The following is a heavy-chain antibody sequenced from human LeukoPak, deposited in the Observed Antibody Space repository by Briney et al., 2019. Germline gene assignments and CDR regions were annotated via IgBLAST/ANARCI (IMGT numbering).Heavy chain of an antibody. J-gene: IGHJ4*02. V-gene: IGHV3-13*01. CDR2: IGTAGDT. CDR1: GFTFSNYD. D-gene: IGHD4-17*01. Sequence: QPGGSLRLSCAASGFTFSNYDMHWVRQAAGKGLEWVSGIGTAGDTYYPASVKGRFTISRENAKSSLYLQMNSLSAADTAVYYCVRQSDFDYGTPYFDYWGQGTLVTVSS. CDR3: VRQSDFDYGTPYFDY.